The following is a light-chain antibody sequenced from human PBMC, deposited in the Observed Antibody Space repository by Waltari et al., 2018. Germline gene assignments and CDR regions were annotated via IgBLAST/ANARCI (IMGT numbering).Light chain of an antibody. J-gene: IGLJ2*01. V-gene: IGLV1-44*01. CDR3: AAWDDSLSGYVV. CDR2: SNL. Sequence: QSVLTQPPSASGTPGQTVTISCSGGSSNIGSNPVNWYQHLPGSAPKLLIFSNLQRPSGVPDRFSGSKSGTSASLAISGLQSEDEGDYYCAAWDDSLSGYVVFGGGTKLTVL. CDR1: SSNIGSNP.